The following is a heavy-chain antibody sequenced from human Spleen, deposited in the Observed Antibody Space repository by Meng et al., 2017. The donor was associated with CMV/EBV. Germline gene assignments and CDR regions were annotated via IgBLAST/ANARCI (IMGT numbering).Heavy chain of an antibody. CDR1: GGSMSSFY. V-gene: IGHV4-59*01. Sequence: SETLSLTCTVSGGSMSSFYWSWIRQSPGKGLEWIAYIYYNGKTNYNPSLKSRVTISVDTSKNQFSLKLSSVTVADTAVYHCVRFNHYGDCADYWGQGRLVTVSS. CDR3: VRFNHYGDCADY. D-gene: IGHD2-21*02. J-gene: IGHJ4*02. CDR2: IYYNGKT.